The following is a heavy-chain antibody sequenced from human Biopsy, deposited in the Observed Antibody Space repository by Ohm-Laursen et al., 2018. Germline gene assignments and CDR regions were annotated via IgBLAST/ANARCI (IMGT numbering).Heavy chain of an antibody. Sequence: VAALRLYCTGSGYSFPTYWIDWVHQMPGKGLEWMGIIYPSDSNTIYSPSFQGQVTISADKSISTAYLQLTSLKASDTAMYYCARNSGNYKYDAFDIWGLGTMGTVSS. J-gene: IGHJ3*02. V-gene: IGHV5-51*07. CDR2: IYPSDSNT. CDR3: ARNSGNYKYDAFDI. CDR1: GYSFPTYW. D-gene: IGHD1-7*01.